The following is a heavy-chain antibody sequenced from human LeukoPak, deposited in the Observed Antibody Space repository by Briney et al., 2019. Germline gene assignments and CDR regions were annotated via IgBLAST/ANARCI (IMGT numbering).Heavy chain of an antibody. CDR1: GFNFSNFA. J-gene: IGHJ1*01. Sequence: GGSLRLSCVTSGFNFSNFAMSWVRQAPGKGLEWVSAISRDGSVTYNADSVKGRFAISRDNSKNSMWLQMNSLRADDTAVYYCAKISSIEMSDWGQGTLVTVSS. D-gene: IGHD5-24*01. CDR2: ISRDGSVT. CDR3: AKISSIEMSD. V-gene: IGHV3-23*01.